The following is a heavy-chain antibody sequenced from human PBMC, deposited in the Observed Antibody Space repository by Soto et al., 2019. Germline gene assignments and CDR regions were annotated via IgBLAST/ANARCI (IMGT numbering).Heavy chain of an antibody. CDR2: IIPILGIA. CDR3: ARSHPQYGSGSFYFFYYYYYMDV. J-gene: IGHJ6*03. Sequence: QVQLVQSGAEVKKPGSSVKVSCKASGGTFSSYTISWVRQAPGQGLEWMGRIIPILGIANYAQKFQGRVTITADKSTSTAYMELSSLRSEDTAVYYCARSHPQYGSGSFYFFYYYYYMDVWGKGTTVTVSS. V-gene: IGHV1-69*02. CDR1: GGTFSSYT. D-gene: IGHD3-10*01.